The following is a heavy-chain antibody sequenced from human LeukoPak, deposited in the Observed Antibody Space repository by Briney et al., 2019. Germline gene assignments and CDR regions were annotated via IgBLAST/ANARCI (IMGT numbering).Heavy chain of an antibody. CDR1: GGSISSYY. D-gene: IGHD3-3*01. CDR3: ARGLNNRKSGRRFDVFEI. CDR2: IYTSGSN. V-gene: IGHV4-4*07. J-gene: IGHJ3*02. Sequence: SETLSLTCTVSGGSISSYYWSWIRQPAGKGLEWIGRIYTSGSNNYNPSLKSRVTMSVDTSKNQFSLKLSSVTAADTAVYYCARGLNNRKSGRRFDVFEIWGQGTMVTVSS.